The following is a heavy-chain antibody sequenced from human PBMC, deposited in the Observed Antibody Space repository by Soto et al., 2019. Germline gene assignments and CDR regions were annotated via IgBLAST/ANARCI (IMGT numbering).Heavy chain of an antibody. J-gene: IGHJ4*02. CDR3: ARVGASGYSSGWYTRPFDY. Sequence: ASVKVSCKASGYTFTSYYMHWVRQAPGQGLEWMGIINPSGGSTSYAQKFQGRVTMTRDTSTSTVHMELSSLRSEDTAVYYCARVGASGYSSGWYTRPFDYWGQGTLVTVSS. CDR1: GYTFTSYY. CDR2: INPSGGST. D-gene: IGHD6-19*01. V-gene: IGHV1-46*01.